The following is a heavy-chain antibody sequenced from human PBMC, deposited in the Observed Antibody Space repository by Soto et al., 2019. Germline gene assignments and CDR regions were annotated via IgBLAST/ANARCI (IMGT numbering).Heavy chain of an antibody. J-gene: IGHJ6*02. Sequence: GGSLRLSCAVSGLTFTNYWMHWVRQAPGEGLVWVSRINSDGSTTSYADSVKGRFTISRDNAQNTLYLQMNSLRAEDTAVYYCARGIRNYYGVDVWGQGTTVTVSS. CDR3: ARGIRNYYGVDV. CDR1: GLTFTNYW. CDR2: INSDGSTT. V-gene: IGHV3-74*01.